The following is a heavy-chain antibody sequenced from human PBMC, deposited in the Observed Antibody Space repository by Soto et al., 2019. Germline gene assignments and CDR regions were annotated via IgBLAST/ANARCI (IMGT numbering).Heavy chain of an antibody. CDR2: INSNGGST. D-gene: IGHD5-12*01. J-gene: IGHJ4*02. CDR3: ARAPGYSGYDALDY. CDR1: GYTFSTYA. V-gene: IGHV3-64*01. Sequence: EVQLVESGGGLVQPGGSLRLSCAASGYTFSTYAMHWVRQAPGKGLEYVSVINSNGGSTFYANSVKGRFTISRDNSKNTLYLQMGSLRVDDTGVYYCARAPGYSGYDALDYWGQGPLVTVSS.